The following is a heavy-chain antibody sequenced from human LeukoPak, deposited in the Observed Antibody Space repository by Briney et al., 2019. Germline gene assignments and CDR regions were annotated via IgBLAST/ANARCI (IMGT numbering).Heavy chain of an antibody. CDR2: ISSSSSTI. V-gene: IGHV3-48*04. J-gene: IGHJ4*02. D-gene: IGHD6-19*01. CDR3: ARAVGYSSGWYRGYYFDY. Sequence: GGSLRLSCAASGFTFSSYSMNWVRQAPGKGLEWVSYISSSSSTIYYADSVKGRFTISRDNAKNSLYLQMNSLRAEDTAVYYCARAVGYSSGWYRGYYFDYWGQGTLVTVSS. CDR1: GFTFSSYS.